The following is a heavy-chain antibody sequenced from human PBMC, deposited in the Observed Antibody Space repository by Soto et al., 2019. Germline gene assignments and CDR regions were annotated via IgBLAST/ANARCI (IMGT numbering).Heavy chain of an antibody. J-gene: IGHJ3*02. V-gene: IGHV1-46*01. CDR1: GYTFTSYY. CDR2: INPSGGST. Sequence: GASVKVSCKASGYTFTSYYMHWVRQAPGQGLEWMGIINPSGGSTSYAQKFQGRVTMTRDTSTSTVYMELSSLRSEDTAVYYCARERCSGGSCDAFDIWAQGTMVTVSS. D-gene: IGHD2-15*01. CDR3: ARERCSGGSCDAFDI.